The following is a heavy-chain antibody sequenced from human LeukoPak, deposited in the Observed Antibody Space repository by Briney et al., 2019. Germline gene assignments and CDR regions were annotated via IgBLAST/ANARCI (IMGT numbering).Heavy chain of an antibody. V-gene: IGHV3-7*03. J-gene: IGHJ4*02. D-gene: IGHD3-22*01. Sequence: PGGSLRLSCAASGFTFSGYWMSWVRQAPGKGLEWVANIKQDGSEKYYVDSVKGRFTISRDNAKNSLYLQMNSLRAEDTAVYYCARTPLHYDSSGFHDYWGQGTLVTVSS. CDR1: GFTFSGYW. CDR2: IKQDGSEK. CDR3: ARTPLHYDSSGFHDY.